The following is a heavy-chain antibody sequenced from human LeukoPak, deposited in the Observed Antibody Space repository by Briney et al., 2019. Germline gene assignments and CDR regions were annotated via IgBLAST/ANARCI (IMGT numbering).Heavy chain of an antibody. CDR2: ISYNGSSL. V-gene: IGHV3-30*03. J-gene: IGHJ4*02. Sequence: GGSLRLSCAASGFTFSNSGMHWVRQAPGKGLEWVALISYNGSSLYYSDSIKGRFSMSRDNSKNTLYLQMDSLRPEDTAVYYCARGSEEAAADDYWGQGTLVTVSS. CDR3: ARGSEEAAADDY. D-gene: IGHD6-13*01. CDR1: GFTFSNSG.